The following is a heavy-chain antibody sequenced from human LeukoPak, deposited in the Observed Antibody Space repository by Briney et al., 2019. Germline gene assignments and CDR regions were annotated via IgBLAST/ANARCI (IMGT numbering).Heavy chain of an antibody. Sequence: SETLSLTCSVPGGSISGYYWTWIRQPAGKGLEWIGRVYTSGSTHYNPSHKTRLTMSVDTSKNQFSLKLSSVTAADTAVYYCARLITGTTTAFDIWGQGTMVTVSS. CDR3: ARLITGTTTAFDI. J-gene: IGHJ3*02. CDR2: VYTSGST. D-gene: IGHD1-7*01. V-gene: IGHV4-4*07. CDR1: GGSISGYY.